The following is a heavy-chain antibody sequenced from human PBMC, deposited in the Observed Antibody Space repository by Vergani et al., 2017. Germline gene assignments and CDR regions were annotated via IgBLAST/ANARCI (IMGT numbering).Heavy chain of an antibody. CDR2: INHSGST. Sequence: QVQLQQWGAGLLKPSETLSLTCAVYGGSFSGYYWSWIRQPPGKGLEWIGEINHSGSTNYNPSLKSRVTISVDTSKNQFSLKLSSVTAADTAVYYCARQEDNWNGNWFDPWGQGTLVTVSS. V-gene: IGHV4-34*01. J-gene: IGHJ5*02. CDR3: ARQEDNWNGNWFDP. CDR1: GGSFSGYY. D-gene: IGHD1-1*01.